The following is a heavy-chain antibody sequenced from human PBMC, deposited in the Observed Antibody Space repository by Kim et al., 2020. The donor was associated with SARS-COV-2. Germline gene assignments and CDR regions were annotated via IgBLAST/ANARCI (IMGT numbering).Heavy chain of an antibody. D-gene: IGHD5-12*01. Sequence: IFYANSVQGRFTITRNNANNALFLQMDSLRDEDTATYYCARSLSGYGLFDLWGHGTLVIVSS. CDR2: I. CDR3: ARSLSGYGLFDL. V-gene: IGHV3-48*02. J-gene: IGHJ4*01.